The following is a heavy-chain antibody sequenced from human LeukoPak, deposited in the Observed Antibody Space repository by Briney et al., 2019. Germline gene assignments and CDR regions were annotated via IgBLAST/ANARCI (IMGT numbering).Heavy chain of an antibody. J-gene: IGHJ4*02. Sequence: GGSLRLSCAVSGFSFSNYWMSWVRQAPGKGLEWVSAISGSGGSTYYADSVKGRFTISRDNSKNTLYLQMNSLRAEDTAVYYCAKGARTSQFDYWGQGTLVTVSS. CDR1: GFSFSNYW. CDR3: AKGARTSQFDY. V-gene: IGHV3-23*01. CDR2: ISGSGGST.